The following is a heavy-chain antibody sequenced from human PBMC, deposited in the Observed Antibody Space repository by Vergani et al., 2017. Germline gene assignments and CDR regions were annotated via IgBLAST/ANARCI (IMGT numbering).Heavy chain of an antibody. D-gene: IGHD2-21*02. V-gene: IGHV4-38-2*01. CDR2: IYYSGST. J-gene: IGHJ3*02. Sequence: QVQLQESGPGLVKPSETLSLTCGVSGYSISSGYYWGWIRQPPGKGLEWIGYIYYSGSTNYNPSLKSRVTISVDTSKNQFSLKLSSVTAADTAVYYCARNPYCGGDCYSDAFDIWGQGTMVTVSS. CDR3: ARNPYCGGDCYSDAFDI. CDR1: GYSISSGYY.